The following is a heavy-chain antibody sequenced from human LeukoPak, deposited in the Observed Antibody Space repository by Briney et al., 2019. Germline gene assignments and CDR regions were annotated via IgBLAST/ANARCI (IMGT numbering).Heavy chain of an antibody. J-gene: IGHJ4*02. CDR3: ARAHLMRRYYDSSGYYYY. V-gene: IGHV4-4*02. CDR2: IYHSGST. D-gene: IGHD3-22*01. CDR1: GGSISSSNW. Sequence: PSGTLSLTCAVSGGSISSSNWWSWIRQPPGKGLEWIGEIYHSGSTNYNPSLKSRVTISVDKSKTQFSLKLSSVTAADTAVYYCARAHLMRRYYDSSGYYYYWGQGTLVTVSS.